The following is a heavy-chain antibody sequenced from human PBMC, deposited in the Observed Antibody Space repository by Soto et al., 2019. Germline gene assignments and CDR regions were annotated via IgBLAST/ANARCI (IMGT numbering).Heavy chain of an antibody. Sequence: ASVKVSCKASGYSFTDYHIHWVRQAPGQGLEWLGRINPRRGGTSTAQKCQGWVTMTTDTSISTASMELTRLTSDDTAIYYCARGDSTDCSNGVCSFFYNHDMDVWGQGTTVTVSS. CDR3: ARGDSTDCSNGVCSFFYNHDMDV. CDR2: INPRRGGT. D-gene: IGHD2-8*01. V-gene: IGHV1-2*04. J-gene: IGHJ6*02. CDR1: GYSFTDYH.